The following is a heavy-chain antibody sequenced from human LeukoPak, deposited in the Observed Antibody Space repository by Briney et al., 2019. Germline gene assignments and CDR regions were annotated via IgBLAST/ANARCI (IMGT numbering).Heavy chain of an antibody. CDR2: INPSGGST. CDR1: GYTFTSYD. CDR3: ARVVGVGATDFDY. D-gene: IGHD1-26*01. Sequence: ASVKVSCKASGYTFTSYDINWVRQATGQGLEWMGIINPSGGSTSYAQKFRGRVTMTRDTSTSTVYMELSSLRSEDTAVYYCARVVGVGATDFDYWGQGTLVTVSS. J-gene: IGHJ4*02. V-gene: IGHV1-46*01.